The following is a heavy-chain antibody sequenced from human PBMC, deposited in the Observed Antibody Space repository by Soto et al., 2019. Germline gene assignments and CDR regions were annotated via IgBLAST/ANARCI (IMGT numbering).Heavy chain of an antibody. J-gene: IGHJ4*02. V-gene: IGHV4-59*01. CDR3: ARDLIVGATGY. CDR2: IYYSGST. CDR1: GGSISSYY. D-gene: IGHD1-26*01. Sequence: SEALSLTCTVSGGSISSYYWSWIRQPPGKGLEWIGYIYYSGSTNYNPSLKSRVTISVDTSKNQFSLKLSSVTAADTAVYYCARDLIVGATGYWGQGTLVTVSS.